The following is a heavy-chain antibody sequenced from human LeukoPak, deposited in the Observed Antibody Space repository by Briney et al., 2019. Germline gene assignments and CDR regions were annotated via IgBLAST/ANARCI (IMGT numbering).Heavy chain of an antibody. CDR3: ARGPKWAGSYYYFDY. CDR1: GYTFPSYD. CDR2: MNPNSGNT. D-gene: IGHD1-26*01. Sequence: APSVTAARNISGYTFPSYDTNWVRQATGQGLEWMGWMNPNSGNTGYTQKFQGRVTITRNTSITTAYMELSSLRSEDTAVYYCARGPKWAGSYYYFDYWGQGTLVTVSS. V-gene: IGHV1-8*01. J-gene: IGHJ4*02.